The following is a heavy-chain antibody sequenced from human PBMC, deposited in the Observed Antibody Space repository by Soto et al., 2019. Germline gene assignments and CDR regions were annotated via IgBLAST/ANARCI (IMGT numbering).Heavy chain of an antibody. V-gene: IGHV3-21*01. Sequence: GGSLRLSCAASGFTFSSYSMNWVRQAPGKGLEWVSSISSSSSYIYYADSVKGRFTISRDNAKNSLYLQMNSTRAEDTAVYYWVRDLQEYTAMADPWGQAYLVTVSS. D-gene: IGHD5-18*01. CDR1: GFTFSSYS. CDR3: VRDLQEYTAMADP. CDR2: ISSSSSYI. J-gene: IGHJ5*02.